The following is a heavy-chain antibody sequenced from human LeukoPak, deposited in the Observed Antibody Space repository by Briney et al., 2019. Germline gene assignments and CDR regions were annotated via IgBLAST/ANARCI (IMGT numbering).Heavy chain of an antibody. CDR2: IYPGDSDT. D-gene: IGHD4-17*01. V-gene: IGHV5-51*01. CDR3: ARLWTVTTSLVPDY. Sequence: GGSPQIPCWGSGYCFTSYWIVWVRRLPGEGLVWMGTIYPGDSDTRYSPSFQGQVTISADKSISTAYLQWSSLKASDTAMYYCARLWTVTTSLVPDYWGQGTLVTVSS. J-gene: IGHJ4*02. CDR1: GYCFTSYW.